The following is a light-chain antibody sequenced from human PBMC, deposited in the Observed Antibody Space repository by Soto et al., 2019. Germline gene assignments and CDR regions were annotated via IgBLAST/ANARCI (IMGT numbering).Light chain of an antibody. V-gene: IGKV1-5*01. J-gene: IGKJ1*01. Sequence: DIQMTQSPSTVSASVGDIVTITCRASQSISGWLAWYQQKPGKAPNVLIHDASSLESGVPSRFSGSGSGTEFTLTISSLQPDDSATYFCQKYESYPRKFGPGTKVDIK. CDR1: QSISGW. CDR2: DAS. CDR3: QKYESYPRK.